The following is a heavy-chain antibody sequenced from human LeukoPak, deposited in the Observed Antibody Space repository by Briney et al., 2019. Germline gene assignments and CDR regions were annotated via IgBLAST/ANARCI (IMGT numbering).Heavy chain of an antibody. CDR3: ASGGAGATSNHAFDI. V-gene: IGHV4-59*01. Sequence: SETLSLTCTVSGGSISSYYWSWIRQPPGEGLEWIGYIYYSGSTNYNPSLKSRVTISVDTSKNQFSLKLSSVTAADTAVYYCASGGAGATSNHAFDIWGQGTMVTVSS. CDR1: GGSISSYY. J-gene: IGHJ3*02. CDR2: IYYSGST. D-gene: IGHD1-26*01.